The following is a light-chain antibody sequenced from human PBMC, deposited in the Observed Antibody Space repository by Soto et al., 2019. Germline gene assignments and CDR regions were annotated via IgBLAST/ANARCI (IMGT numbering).Light chain of an antibody. CDR3: QQYGSSPLFT. J-gene: IGKJ3*01. Sequence: EIVLTQSPGTLSLSPGERATLSCRASQSVSSSYLAWYQQKPGQAPRLLIYGASSSATGMPDRFSGSGSGIYVTLAISSLEPEDFAVYFCQQYGSSPLFTFGPGTKVDIK. CDR1: QSVSSSY. CDR2: GAS. V-gene: IGKV3-20*01.